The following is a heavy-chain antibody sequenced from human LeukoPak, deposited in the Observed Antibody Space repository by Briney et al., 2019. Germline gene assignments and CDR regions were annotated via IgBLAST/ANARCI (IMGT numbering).Heavy chain of an antibody. CDR3: ARFWSGYPNYFDY. Sequence: SETLSLTCTVSGGSISSYYWSWIRQPPGRGLEWIGYIYYSGSTNYNPSLKSRVTISVDTSKNQFSLKLSSVTAADTAVYYCARFWSGYPNYFDYWGQGTLVTVSS. V-gene: IGHV4-59*01. D-gene: IGHD3-3*01. CDR1: GGSISSYY. CDR2: IYYSGST. J-gene: IGHJ4*02.